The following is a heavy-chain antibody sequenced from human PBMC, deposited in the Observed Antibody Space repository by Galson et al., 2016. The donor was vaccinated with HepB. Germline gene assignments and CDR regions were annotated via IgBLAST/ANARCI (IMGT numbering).Heavy chain of an antibody. CDR1: GFSLSTSGVG. V-gene: IGHV2-5*02. D-gene: IGHD1-14*01. CDR2: LSGDEDK. CDR3: AHSTGGY. Sequence: PALVTPTQTLTLTCTLSGFSLSTSGVGVGWIRQPPGNALEWLALLSGDEDKRYSQSLKSRLTITKDTSKNQVVLIMNNMDPVDTATYYCAHSTGGYWGQGTLVTVSS. J-gene: IGHJ4*02.